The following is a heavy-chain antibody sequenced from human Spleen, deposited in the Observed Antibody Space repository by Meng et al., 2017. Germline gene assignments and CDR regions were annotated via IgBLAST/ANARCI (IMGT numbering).Heavy chain of an antibody. CDR2: IDPNNDHT. Sequence: VQRGQSGPEVMKPGASVKLSCKPTGYTFAAYWIHWLRQAPGQGLEWMGRIDPNNDHTQYAQNFQGRVTMTSDTSISTVYMELNGLRSDDTAVYYCARDEDISAAGKLFGDYWGQGTLVTVSS. J-gene: IGHJ4*02. CDR3: ARDEDISAAGKLFGDY. D-gene: IGHD6-13*01. CDR1: GYTFAAYW. V-gene: IGHV1-2*06.